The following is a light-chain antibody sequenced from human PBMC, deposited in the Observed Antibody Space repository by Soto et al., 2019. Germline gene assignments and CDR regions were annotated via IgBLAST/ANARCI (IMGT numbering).Light chain of an antibody. CDR3: QSYDSSLSGVV. V-gene: IGLV1-40*01. CDR2: GNS. J-gene: IGLJ2*01. Sequence: QSVLTQPPSVSGAPGQRVTISCTGSSSNIGAGYDVHWYQQLPGTAPKLVIYGNSNRPSGVPDRFSGSKSGTSASLAITGLQAEDEADYYCQSYDSSLSGVVFAGGTKRTVL. CDR1: SSNIGAGYD.